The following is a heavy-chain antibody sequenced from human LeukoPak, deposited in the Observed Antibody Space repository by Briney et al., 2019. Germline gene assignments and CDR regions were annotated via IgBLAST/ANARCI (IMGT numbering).Heavy chain of an antibody. CDR3: AKAAAYYYDTSGEQLDC. CDR1: GFTFSTYG. J-gene: IGHJ4*02. V-gene: IGHV3-30*18. D-gene: IGHD3-22*01. CDR2: ISYDGSNK. Sequence: PGGSLRLSCAASGFTFSTYGMHWVRQAPGKGLEWVAFISYDGSNKYSADSVKGRFAISRDNSKNTLFLQMNSLRTEDTAVYYCAKAAAYYYDTSGEQLDCWGQGTLVTVSS.